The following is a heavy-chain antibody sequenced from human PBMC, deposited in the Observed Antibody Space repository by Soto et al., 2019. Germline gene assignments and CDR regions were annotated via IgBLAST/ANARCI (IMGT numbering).Heavy chain of an antibody. Sequence: QVQLQESGPGLVKPSETLSLTCTVSGASISGHFWSWIRQSPGKGLEWIAYIYDSGRSYNPSLRGRFTISVDTSKNQLSLKLSSVIAADSAVYYCAINADVWGQGTTVTVSS. CDR2: IYDSGR. V-gene: IGHV4-59*08. CDR1: GASISGHF. CDR3: AINADV. J-gene: IGHJ6*02.